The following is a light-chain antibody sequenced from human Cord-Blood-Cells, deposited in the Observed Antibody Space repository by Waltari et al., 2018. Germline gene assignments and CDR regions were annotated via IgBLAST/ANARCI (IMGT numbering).Light chain of an antibody. V-gene: IGLV1-47*01. CDR3: AAWDDSLSGWV. CDR2: RKE. Sequence: QSVLTQPLSASGTPGQRVTISCSGSSSNIGSNFVYWYQQFPGTAPKLLINRKEQRPYGGPDRFSGSQSGTSASLAISGLRSEDEADYYCAAWDDSLSGWVFGGGTKLTVL. J-gene: IGLJ3*02. CDR1: SSNIGSNF.